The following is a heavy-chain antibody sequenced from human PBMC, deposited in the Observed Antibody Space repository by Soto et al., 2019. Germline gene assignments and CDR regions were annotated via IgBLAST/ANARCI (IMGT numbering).Heavy chain of an antibody. V-gene: IGHV3-74*01. Sequence: LRLSCAASGFTFSSYWMHCVRQATGKGLVWVSRINSDGSRTSYADSVKVRFNISRDNANNTLYLQMNSLRAEDTAVYYCARERWMIAALDXWGQGTLVTVSX. J-gene: IGHJ4*02. CDR2: INSDGSRT. D-gene: IGHD6-13*01. CDR3: ARERWMIAALDX. CDR1: GFTFSSYW.